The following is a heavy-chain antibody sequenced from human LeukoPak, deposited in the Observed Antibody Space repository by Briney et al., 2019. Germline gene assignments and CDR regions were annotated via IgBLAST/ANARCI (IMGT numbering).Heavy chain of an antibody. CDR2: ISWNSGSI. D-gene: IGHD5-18*01. V-gene: IGHV3-9*01. Sequence: PGRSLRLSCAASGFTFDDYAMHWVRQAPGKGLEWVSGISWNSGSIGYADSVKGRFTISRDNSKNTLYLQMNSLRAEDTAVYYCARDISYGYRDRDPFDYWGQGTLVTVSS. CDR1: GFTFDDYA. J-gene: IGHJ4*02. CDR3: ARDISYGYRDRDPFDY.